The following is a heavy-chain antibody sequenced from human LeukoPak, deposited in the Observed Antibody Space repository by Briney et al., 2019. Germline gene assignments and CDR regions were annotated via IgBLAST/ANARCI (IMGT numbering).Heavy chain of an antibody. CDR3: ARDLLRGGSAEIRHIVVVTYYGMDV. J-gene: IGHJ6*04. D-gene: IGHD2-21*02. CDR2: ISSSSSYT. CDR1: GFTFSDYY. V-gene: IGHV3-11*06. Sequence: GGSLRLSCAASGFTFSDYYMSWIRQAPGKGLEWVSYISSSSSYTNYADSVKGRFTISRDNAKNSLYLQMNSLRAEDTAVYYCARDLLRGGSAEIRHIVVVTYYGMDVWGKGTTVTVSS.